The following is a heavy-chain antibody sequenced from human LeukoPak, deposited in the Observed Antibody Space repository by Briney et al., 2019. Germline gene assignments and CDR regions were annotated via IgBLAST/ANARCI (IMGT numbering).Heavy chain of an antibody. J-gene: IGHJ4*02. D-gene: IGHD3-16*02. CDR2: IYTSGST. CDR3: ARDRNDYVWGSYHLY. Sequence: PSETLSLTCTVSGGSISSYYWSWIRQPAGKGLEWIGRIYTSGSTNYNPSLKSRVTMSVDTSKNQFSLKLSSVTAADTAVYCCARDRNDYVWGSYHLYWGQGTLVTVSS. CDR1: GGSISSYY. V-gene: IGHV4-4*07.